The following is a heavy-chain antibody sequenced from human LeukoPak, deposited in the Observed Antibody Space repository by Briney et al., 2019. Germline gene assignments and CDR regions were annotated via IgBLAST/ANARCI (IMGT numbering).Heavy chain of an antibody. D-gene: IGHD6-6*01. V-gene: IGHV4-59*08. CDR2: IYYSGST. CDR1: GGSISSYY. CDR3: ARPSHYWYFDL. Sequence: SETLSLTCTVSGGSISSYYWSWIRQPPGKGLEWIGYIYYSGSTNYNPSLKSRVTISVDTSKNQFSPKLSSVTAADTAVYYCARPSHYWYFDLWGRGTLVTVSS. J-gene: IGHJ2*01.